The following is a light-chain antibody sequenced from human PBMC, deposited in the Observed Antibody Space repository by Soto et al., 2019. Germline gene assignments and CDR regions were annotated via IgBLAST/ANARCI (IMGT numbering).Light chain of an antibody. J-gene: IGKJ2*01. V-gene: IGKV3-11*02. Sequence: DTVMTQSPATLSISLGERANLSCRASQSVSTYLAWYQQKPGQAPRLLIYDASNRATGIPARFSGSRSGRDFTLTISSLEPEDFAVYYCQQRSTWPGTFGQGTKLEIK. CDR3: QQRSTWPGT. CDR2: DAS. CDR1: QSVSTY.